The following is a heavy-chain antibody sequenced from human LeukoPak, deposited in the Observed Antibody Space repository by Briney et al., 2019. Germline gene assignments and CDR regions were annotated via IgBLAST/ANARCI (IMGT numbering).Heavy chain of an antibody. V-gene: IGHV1-69*05. CDR2: IIPIFGTA. J-gene: IGHJ4*02. Sequence: SVNVSCQASGGTFSSYAMSWVRQAPGQGLEWMGGIIPIFGTANYAQKFQGRVTITTDESTSTAYMEMSSLRSEDTAVYYCARGRGPQSVVYFDYWGQGTLVIVSS. CDR3: ARGRGPQSVVYFDY. CDR1: GGTFSSYA.